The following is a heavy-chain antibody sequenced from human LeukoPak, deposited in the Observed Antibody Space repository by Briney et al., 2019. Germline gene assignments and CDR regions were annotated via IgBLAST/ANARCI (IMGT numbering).Heavy chain of an antibody. Sequence: GASVTLSFTASGYSFTNYGISWVRQAPGQGLEWLGWISAYNGNTNYAQKLQGRGTMTTDTSTSTAYMDLRSLRSDDTAVYYCARDQVQIAVAGTIDYWGQGTLVTVSS. CDR1: GYSFTNYG. V-gene: IGHV1-18*01. J-gene: IGHJ4*02. CDR3: ARDQVQIAVAGTIDY. CDR2: ISAYNGNT. D-gene: IGHD6-19*01.